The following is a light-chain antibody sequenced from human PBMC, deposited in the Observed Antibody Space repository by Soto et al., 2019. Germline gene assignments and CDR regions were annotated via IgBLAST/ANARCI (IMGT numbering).Light chain of an antibody. V-gene: IGKV3D-20*02. J-gene: IGKJ5*01. CDR2: GAS. CDR1: QTVSSAR. Sequence: EIVLAQSPGTLSLPPGGRATLSCRASQTVSSARLAWFHQKPGQAPRLLIYGASSRAPGIPDRFSGSGSETDFTLTISSLEPEDFAVYYCQQRSNWPPITFGQGTRLEIK. CDR3: QQRSNWPPIT.